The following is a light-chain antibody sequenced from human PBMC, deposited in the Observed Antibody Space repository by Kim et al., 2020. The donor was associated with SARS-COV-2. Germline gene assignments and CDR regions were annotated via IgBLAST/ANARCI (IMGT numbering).Light chain of an antibody. V-gene: IGLV1-44*01. Sequence: SLLPPPPSASGPPGPRVPLSCSGSSSNIGSNTVNWSPQLPGTDPKVLIYNNNQRPSGVPDRFSGSKSGPSASLSISGLHSEDESDYYCASWDDRLHGPVFGGGTQLT. CDR1: SSNIGSNT. J-gene: IGLJ3*02. CDR3: ASWDDRLHGPV. CDR2: NNN.